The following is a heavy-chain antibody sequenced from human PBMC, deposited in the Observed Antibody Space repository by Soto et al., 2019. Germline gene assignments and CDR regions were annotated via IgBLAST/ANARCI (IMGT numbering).Heavy chain of an antibody. CDR1: GFTFSSYS. V-gene: IGHV3-48*02. Sequence: GGSLRLSCAASGFTFSSYSMNWVRQAPGKGLEWVSYISSSSSTIYYADSVKGRFTISRDNAKNSLYLQMNSLRDEDTAVYYCARDPGSGYDYSIEVLDYWGQGTLVTVSS. CDR2: ISSSSSTI. J-gene: IGHJ4*02. CDR3: ARDPGSGYDYSIEVLDY. D-gene: IGHD5-12*01.